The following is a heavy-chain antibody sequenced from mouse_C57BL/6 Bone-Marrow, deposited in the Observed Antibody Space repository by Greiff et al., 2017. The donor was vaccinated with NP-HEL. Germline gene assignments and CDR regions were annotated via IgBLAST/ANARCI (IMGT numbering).Heavy chain of an antibody. Sequence: EVKLMESGGDLVKPGGSLKLSCAASGFTFSSYGMSWVRQTPDKRLEWVATISSGGSYTYYPDSVKGRFTISRDNAKNTLYLQMSSLKSEDTAMYYCARPPYGNYEFAYWGQGTLVTVSA. D-gene: IGHD2-1*01. CDR2: ISSGGSYT. J-gene: IGHJ3*01. CDR1: GFTFSSYG. V-gene: IGHV5-6*01. CDR3: ARPPYGNYEFAY.